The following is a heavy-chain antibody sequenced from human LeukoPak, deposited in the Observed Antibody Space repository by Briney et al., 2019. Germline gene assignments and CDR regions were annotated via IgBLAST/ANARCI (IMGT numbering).Heavy chain of an antibody. Sequence: SETLSLTCAVYGGSFSGYCWSWIRQPPGKGLEWIGEINHSGSTNYNPSLKSRVTISVDTSKNQFSLKLSSVTAADTAVYYCARGTMVRGVIIVRPFDYWGQGTLVTVSS. D-gene: IGHD3-10*01. J-gene: IGHJ4*02. CDR3: ARGTMVRGVIIVRPFDY. V-gene: IGHV4-34*01. CDR1: GGSFSGYC. CDR2: INHSGST.